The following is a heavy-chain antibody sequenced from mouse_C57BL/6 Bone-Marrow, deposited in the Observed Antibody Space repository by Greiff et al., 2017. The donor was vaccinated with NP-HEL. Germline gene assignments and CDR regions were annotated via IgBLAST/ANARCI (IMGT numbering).Heavy chain of an antibody. CDR2: IYWDDDK. J-gene: IGHJ1*03. CDR3: ARRRYYGRGHWYFDV. D-gene: IGHD1-2*01. Sequence: QVTLKESGPGILQSSQTLSLTCSFSGFSLSTSGMGVSWIRQPSGKGLEWLAHIYWDDDKRYNPSLKSRLTISKDTSRNQVFLKITSVDTADTATYYCARRRYYGRGHWYFDVWGTGTTVTVSS. V-gene: IGHV8-12*01. CDR1: GFSLSTSGMG.